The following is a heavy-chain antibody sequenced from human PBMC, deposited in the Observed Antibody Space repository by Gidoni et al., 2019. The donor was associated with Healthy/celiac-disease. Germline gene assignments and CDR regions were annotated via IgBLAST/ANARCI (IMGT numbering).Heavy chain of an antibody. CDR2: IWYDGSNK. D-gene: IGHD3-9*01. V-gene: IGHV3-33*08. CDR3: ARSADILTGKAADAFDI. CDR1: GFTFISYC. J-gene: IGHJ3*02. Sequence: QVQLVESGGGGVQPGRSLRLSFSASGFTFISYCMHWVRQAPGKGLEWGAVIWYDGSNKYYADSVKGRFTISRDNSKNTLYLQMNSLRAEDTAVYYCARSADILTGKAADAFDIWGQGTMVTVSS.